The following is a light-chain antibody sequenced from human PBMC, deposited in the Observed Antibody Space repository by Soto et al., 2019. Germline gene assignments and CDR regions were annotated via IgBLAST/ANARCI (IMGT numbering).Light chain of an antibody. CDR2: EVS. Sequence: QSALTQPDSVSGSTGQSITIACTGTSSDVGGYNYVSWYQQHPGKAPKLMIYEVSNRPSGVSNRFSGSKSGNTASLTISGLQAEDEADYYCSSYTSSSTPVFGGGTQLTVL. CDR3: SSYTSSSTPV. V-gene: IGLV2-14*01. CDR1: SSDVGGYNY. J-gene: IGLJ7*01.